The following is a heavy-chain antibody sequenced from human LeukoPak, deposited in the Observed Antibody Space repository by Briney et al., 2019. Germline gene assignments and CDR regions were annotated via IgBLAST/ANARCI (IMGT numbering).Heavy chain of an antibody. V-gene: IGHV3-23*01. Sequence: GGSLRLSCVASGFTFSSYGMTWVRQAPGKGLEWVASITGRGTNTYYADAMKGRFTISRDNSRNTVFLQMSSLTVDDTAVYYCANLQCWGQGSLVVVS. CDR1: GFTFSSYG. CDR3: ANLQC. J-gene: IGHJ1*01. CDR2: ITGRGTNT.